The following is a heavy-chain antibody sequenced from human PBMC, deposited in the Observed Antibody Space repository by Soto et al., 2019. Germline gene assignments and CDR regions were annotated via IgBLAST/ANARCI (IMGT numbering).Heavy chain of an antibody. Sequence: SETLSLTCTVSGGSISSGGYYWSWIRQPPGKGLEWIGYIYYSGSTYYNPSLKSRVTISVDTSKNQFSLKLSSVTAADTAVYYCAREGGIVGATAADYWGQGTLVTVSS. D-gene: IGHD1-26*01. J-gene: IGHJ4*02. CDR3: AREGGIVGATAADY. V-gene: IGHV4-31*03. CDR2: IYYSGST. CDR1: GGSISSGGYY.